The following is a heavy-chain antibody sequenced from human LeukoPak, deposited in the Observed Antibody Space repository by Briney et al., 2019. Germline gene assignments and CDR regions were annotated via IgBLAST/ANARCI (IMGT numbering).Heavy chain of an antibody. CDR2: IYTSGST. CDR3: ARRVGVVVVPAASKSYFDY. Sequence: SSETLSLTCTVSGGSISSYYWSWIRQPAGKGLEWIGRIYTSGSTNYNPSLKSRVTMSVDTSKNQFSLKLSSVTAADTAVYYCARRVGVVVVPAASKSYFDYWGQGTLVTVSS. D-gene: IGHD2-2*01. J-gene: IGHJ4*02. V-gene: IGHV4-4*07. CDR1: GGSISSYY.